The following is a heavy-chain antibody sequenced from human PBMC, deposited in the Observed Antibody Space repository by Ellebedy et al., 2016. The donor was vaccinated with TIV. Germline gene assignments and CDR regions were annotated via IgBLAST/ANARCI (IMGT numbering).Heavy chain of an antibody. CDR1: GYSFTSYW. D-gene: IGHD1-1*01. J-gene: IGHJ3*02. V-gene: IGHV5-51*01. CDR3: ARPRNGGVDAFDI. CDR2: IYPGDSDT. Sequence: GEYLKISXKGSGYSFTSYWIGWVRQMPGKGLEWMGIIYPGDSDTRYSPSFQGQVTISADKSISTAYLQWSSLKASDTAMYYCARPRNGGVDAFDIWGQGTMVTVSS.